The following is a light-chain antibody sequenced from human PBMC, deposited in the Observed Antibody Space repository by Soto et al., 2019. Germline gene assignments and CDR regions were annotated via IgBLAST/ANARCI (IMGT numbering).Light chain of an antibody. CDR2: TTS. V-gene: IGKV1-39*01. CDR3: QQSYSTPQT. J-gene: IGKJ4*01. Sequence: QVTPSPSSLSASVGDRITIPCPASQSISNFLNWYQQKPGKAPKLLIHTTSSLQSGVPSRFSGSGTGTDFTLTISSLQPEDFATYYCQQSYSTPQTFGGGTKVEI. CDR1: QSISNF.